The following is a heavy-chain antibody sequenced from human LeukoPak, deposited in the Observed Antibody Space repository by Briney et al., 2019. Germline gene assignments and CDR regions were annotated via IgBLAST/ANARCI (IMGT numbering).Heavy chain of an antibody. J-gene: IGHJ5*02. D-gene: IGHD3-10*01. CDR3: VREGSYDYSSVPCNGFDP. Sequence: SETLTLTCNVPGGSISSNYWSWIRQPPGRGLEWIGSIFYSGSTNYNPPLTSRVTISVDTTKTHSSLNMSSVTAPHTPVYYCVREGSYDYSSVPCNGFDPWGQGTLVTVSS. CDR1: GGSISSNY. CDR2: IFYSGST. V-gene: IGHV4-59*01.